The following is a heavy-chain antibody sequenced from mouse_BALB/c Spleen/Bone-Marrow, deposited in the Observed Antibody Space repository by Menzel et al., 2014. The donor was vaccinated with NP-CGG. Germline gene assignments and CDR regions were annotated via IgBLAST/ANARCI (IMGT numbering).Heavy chain of an antibody. CDR2: IDPASGDT. J-gene: IGHJ1*01. V-gene: IGHV14-3*02. CDR1: GFNIKDTY. D-gene: IGHD2-2*01. CDR3: ARVNPWYFDV. Sequence: VQLQQSGAELVKPGASVKLSCTASGFNIKDTYIHWVMQRPEQGLAWIGRIDPASGDTKFDPKFQGKATITADTSSNTAYLQVTSLTSEDTAVYYCARVNPWYFDVGGAGTTVTVSS.